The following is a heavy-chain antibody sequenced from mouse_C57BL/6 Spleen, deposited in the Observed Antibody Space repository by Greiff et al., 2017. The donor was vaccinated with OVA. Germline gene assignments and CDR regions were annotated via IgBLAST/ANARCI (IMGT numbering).Heavy chain of an antibody. CDR3: ARDQDGSSWFAY. D-gene: IGHD1-1*01. J-gene: IGHJ3*01. Sequence: VQLQQPGAELVKPGASVKLSCKASGYTFTSYWMHWVKQRPGQGLEWIGMIHPNSGSTNYNEKFKSKATLTVDKSSSTAYMQLSSLTSEDSAVYYCARDQDGSSWFAYWGQGTLVTVSA. CDR2: IHPNSGST. V-gene: IGHV1-64*01. CDR1: GYTFTSYW.